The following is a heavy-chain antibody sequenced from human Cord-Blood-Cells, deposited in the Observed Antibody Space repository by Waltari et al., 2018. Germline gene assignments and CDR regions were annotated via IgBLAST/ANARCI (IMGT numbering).Heavy chain of an antibody. J-gene: IGHJ4*02. CDR1: GFTFSSYA. V-gene: IGHV3-23*04. Sequence: EVQLVESGGGLVQPGGSLRLSCAASGFTFSSYAMRWVRQAQGKGLAWVSAISGSGGSTYYADSVKGRFTISRDNSKNTLYLQMNSLRAEDTAVYYCAKDQDIMGRLTGTDYWGQGTLVTVSS. D-gene: IGHD1-20*01. CDR3: AKDQDIMGRLTGTDY. CDR2: ISGSGGST.